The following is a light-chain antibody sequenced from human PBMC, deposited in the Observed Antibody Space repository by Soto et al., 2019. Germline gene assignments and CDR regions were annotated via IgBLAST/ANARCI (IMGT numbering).Light chain of an antibody. CDR3: HQYGSATLT. V-gene: IGKV3-20*01. Sequence: EIVLRQSPGTLFLSPGERATLTCRASQSVTSSYLAWYQQKPGQAPRLLMYGASSRATGIPDRFSGSGSGTDFTLTITRLEPEDFAVYYCHQYGSATLTFGHGTKVDIK. J-gene: IGKJ3*01. CDR1: QSVTSSY. CDR2: GAS.